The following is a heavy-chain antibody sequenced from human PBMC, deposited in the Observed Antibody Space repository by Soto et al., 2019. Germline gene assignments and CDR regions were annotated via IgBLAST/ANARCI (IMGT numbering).Heavy chain of an antibody. CDR3: ARVIRGAYYNSPLDT. CDR2: INPYSGGA. Sequence: ASVKVSCTASGYTFTGYFMPWLRQAPGQGLEWMGWINPYSGGADYAQSFQGRVTMTRDTSISKVYMELSRLRFDDTAVYYCARVIRGAYYNSPLDTWGQGTVVTVSS. V-gene: IGHV1-2*02. D-gene: IGHD3-10*01. CDR1: GYTFTGYF. J-gene: IGHJ5*02.